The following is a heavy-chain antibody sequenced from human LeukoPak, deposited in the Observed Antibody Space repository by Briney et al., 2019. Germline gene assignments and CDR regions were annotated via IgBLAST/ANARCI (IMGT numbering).Heavy chain of an antibody. V-gene: IGHV3-21*01. CDR1: GFTFSSYS. CDR3: ATEGDYYDSSGYLRVDY. J-gene: IGHJ4*02. Sequence: GGSLRLSCAASGFTFSSYSMNWVRQAPGKGLEWVSSISSSSSYIYHADSVKGRFTISRDNAKNSLYLQMNSLRAEDTAVYYCATEGDYYDSSGYLRVDYWGQGTLVTVSS. CDR2: ISSSSSYI. D-gene: IGHD3-22*01.